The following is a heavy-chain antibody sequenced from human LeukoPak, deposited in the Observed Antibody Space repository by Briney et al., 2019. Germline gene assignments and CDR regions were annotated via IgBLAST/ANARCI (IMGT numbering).Heavy chain of an antibody. D-gene: IGHD6-6*01. CDR1: GFTFSKCG. Sequence: GGSLRLSCAASGFTFSKCGMHWVRQAPGKGLEWVAFIRNDGSDKYYADSVKGRSTISRDNSKNTLFLQMNSLRPEDTAIHYCAKDLEYSSSFNWFDPWGQGNLVTVSS. V-gene: IGHV3-30*02. CDR2: IRNDGSDK. J-gene: IGHJ5*02. CDR3: AKDLEYSSSFNWFDP.